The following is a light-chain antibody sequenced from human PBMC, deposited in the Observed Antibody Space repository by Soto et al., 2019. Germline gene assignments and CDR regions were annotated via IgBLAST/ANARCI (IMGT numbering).Light chain of an antibody. CDR1: QSVSSY. CDR2: DAS. CDR3: QERSNCWT. Sequence: MVLTQSPATLSLSPGERATLSCRASQSVSSYLAWYQQKPGQAPRLLIYDASNRATGIPARFSGSGSGTDFTLTISSLEPEDFAVYYCQERSNCWTFGQGTKVDIK. J-gene: IGKJ1*01. V-gene: IGKV3-11*01.